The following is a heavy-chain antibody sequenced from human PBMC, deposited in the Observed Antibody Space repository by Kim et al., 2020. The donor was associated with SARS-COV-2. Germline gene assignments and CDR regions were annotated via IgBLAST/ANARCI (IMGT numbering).Heavy chain of an antibody. Sequence: GESLKISRKGSGYSFTSYWISWVRQMPGKGLEWMGRIDPSDSYTNYSPSFQGHVTISADKSISTAYLQWSSLKASDTAMYYCARAPYRPTDWFDPWGQGTLVTVSS. CDR1: GYSFTSYW. D-gene: IGHD4-4*01. CDR2: IDPSDSYT. CDR3: ARAPYRPTDWFDP. V-gene: IGHV5-10-1*01. J-gene: IGHJ5*02.